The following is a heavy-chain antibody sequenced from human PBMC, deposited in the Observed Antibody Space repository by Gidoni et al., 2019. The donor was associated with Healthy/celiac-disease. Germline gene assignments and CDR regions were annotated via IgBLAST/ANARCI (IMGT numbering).Heavy chain of an antibody. Sequence: QVQLVQSGAEVKKPGASVKVSCKASGYTFTSYAMHWVRQAPGQRLESMGWINAGNGNTKYSQKFQGRVTITRDTSASTAYMELSSLRSEDTAVYYCARDWAYYYGSGSILNWFDPWGQGTLVTVSS. J-gene: IGHJ5*02. D-gene: IGHD3-10*01. V-gene: IGHV1-3*01. CDR2: INAGNGNT. CDR3: ARDWAYYYGSGSILNWFDP. CDR1: GYTFTSYA.